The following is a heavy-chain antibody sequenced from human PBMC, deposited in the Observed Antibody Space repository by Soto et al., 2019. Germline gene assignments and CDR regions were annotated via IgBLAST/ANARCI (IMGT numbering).Heavy chain of an antibody. CDR1: GFSFSVYS. CDR2: ITSSGSTI. V-gene: IGHV3-11*01. J-gene: IGHJ4*02. CDR3: VREGADIAAAGTFDY. Sequence: QVQLVESGGGLVKPGGSLRLSCAASGFSFSVYSMNWIRQAPGKGLEWISYITSSGSTIYYANSVRGRFTISRDNAKNSLYVQLNSLRAQDTTVYYCVREGADIAAAGTFDYWGQGTLVTVSS. D-gene: IGHD6-13*01.